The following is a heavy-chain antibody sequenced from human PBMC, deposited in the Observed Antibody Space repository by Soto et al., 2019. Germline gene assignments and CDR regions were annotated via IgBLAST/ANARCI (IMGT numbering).Heavy chain of an antibody. CDR3: ARQIGIAARPGNFFDP. CDR1: GYSFTSYW. D-gene: IGHD6-6*01. J-gene: IGHJ5*02. CDR2: IYPGDSDT. Sequence: EALKISCXGSGYSFTSYWIDWVRQMPGKGLEWMGIIYPGDSDTRYSPSFEGQVTISADKSISTAYLKWSSLKAMDTAMYYCARQIGIAARPGNFFDPWGQGTLVTVSS. V-gene: IGHV5-51*01.